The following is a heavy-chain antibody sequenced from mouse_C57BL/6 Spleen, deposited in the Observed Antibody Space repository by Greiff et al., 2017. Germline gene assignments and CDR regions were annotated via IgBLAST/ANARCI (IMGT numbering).Heavy chain of an antibody. CDR1: GYSITSGYD. J-gene: IGHJ2*01. Sequence: EVMLVESGPGMVKPSQSLSLTCTVTGYSITSGYDWHWIRHFPGNKLEWMGYISYSGSTNYNPSLKSRISITHDTSKNHFFLKLNSVTTEDTATYYCARAYDYGDFDYWGQGTTLTVSS. V-gene: IGHV3-1*01. D-gene: IGHD2-4*01. CDR3: ARAYDYGDFDY. CDR2: ISYSGST.